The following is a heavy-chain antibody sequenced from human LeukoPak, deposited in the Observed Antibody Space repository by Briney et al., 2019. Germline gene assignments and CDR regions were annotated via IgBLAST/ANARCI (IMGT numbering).Heavy chain of an antibody. D-gene: IGHD4-23*01. V-gene: IGHV3-48*02. Sequence: PSETLSLTCTVSGGSISSYYWNWVRQAPGKGLECVSYISTSSTTIYYADSVKGRFTISRDNAKNSLYLQMNSLRDEDTAVYYCARDLRYGGNSRPVLAWDYWGQGTLVTVSS. CDR2: ISTSSTTI. CDR3: ARDLRYGGNSRPVLAWDY. CDR1: GGSISSYY. J-gene: IGHJ4*02.